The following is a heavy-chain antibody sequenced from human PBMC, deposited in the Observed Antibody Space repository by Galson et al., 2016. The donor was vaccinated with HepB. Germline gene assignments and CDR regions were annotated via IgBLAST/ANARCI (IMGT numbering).Heavy chain of an antibody. CDR3: AREGPHDYGDDDFSF. J-gene: IGHJ4*02. V-gene: IGHV3-30*19. CDR2: TSFDGGNE. CDR1: GLTFRNSW. Sequence: SLRLSCAGSGLTFRNSWMNWVRQAPGKGLEWVAVTSFDGGNEYYADSVKGRFTISRDDSKNTLYLQMNSLTAEDTAVYFCAREGPHDYGDDDFSFWGQGTLVTVSS. D-gene: IGHD4-17*01.